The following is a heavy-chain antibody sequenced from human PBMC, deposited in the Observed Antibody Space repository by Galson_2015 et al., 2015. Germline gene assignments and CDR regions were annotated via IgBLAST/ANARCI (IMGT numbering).Heavy chain of an antibody. CDR1: GYTFTSYD. Sequence: SVKVSCKASGYTFTSYDINWVRQATGQGLEWMGWMNPNSGNTGYAQEFQGRVTMTRNTSISTAYMELSSLRSEDTAVYYCAREFHPGHWFDPWGQGTLVTVSS. V-gene: IGHV1-8*01. J-gene: IGHJ5*02. CDR3: AREFHPGHWFDP. CDR2: MNPNSGNT.